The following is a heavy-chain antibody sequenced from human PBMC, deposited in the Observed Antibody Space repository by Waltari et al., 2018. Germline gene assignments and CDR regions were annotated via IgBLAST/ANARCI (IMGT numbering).Heavy chain of an antibody. J-gene: IGHJ6*03. V-gene: IGHV1-69*04. CDR1: GGTFSSYA. CDR3: ATLTSSKYYYDSSGYYQYYYYMDV. Sequence: QVQLVQSGAEVKKPGSSVKVSCKASGGTFSSYAISWVRQAPGQGLEWMGGIIPILGIANYAQKFQGRVTITADESTSTAYMELSSLRSEDTAVYYCATLTSSKYYYDSSGYYQYYYYMDVWGKGTTVTVSS. CDR2: IIPILGIA. D-gene: IGHD3-22*01.